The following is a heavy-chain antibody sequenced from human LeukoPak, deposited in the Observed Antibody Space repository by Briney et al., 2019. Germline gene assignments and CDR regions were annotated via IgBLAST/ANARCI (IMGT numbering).Heavy chain of an antibody. CDR1: GYTFTSYG. D-gene: IGHD1-26*01. J-gene: IGHJ4*02. CDR3: ARQSERWELLIRD. Sequence: GASVKVSCKASGYTFTSYGISWVRQAPGQGLEWMGWISAYNGNTNYAQKLQGRVTMTADTSTSTAYMELRSLKSDDTAVYSCARQSERWELLIRDWGQGTLVTVPS. V-gene: IGHV1-18*01. CDR2: ISAYNGNT.